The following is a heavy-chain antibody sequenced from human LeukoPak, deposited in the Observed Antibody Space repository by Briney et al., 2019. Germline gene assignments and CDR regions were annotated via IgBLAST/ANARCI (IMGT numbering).Heavy chain of an antibody. CDR1: GFTFSSYA. V-gene: IGHV3-30*04. Sequence: GGSLRLSCAASGFTFSSYAMHWVRQAPGKGLEWVAVISYDGSNKYYADSVKGRFTISRDNSKNTLYLQVNSLRAEDTAVYYCAREFYGSGSLPHDYWGQGTLVTVSS. J-gene: IGHJ4*02. D-gene: IGHD3-10*01. CDR3: AREFYGSGSLPHDY. CDR2: ISYDGSNK.